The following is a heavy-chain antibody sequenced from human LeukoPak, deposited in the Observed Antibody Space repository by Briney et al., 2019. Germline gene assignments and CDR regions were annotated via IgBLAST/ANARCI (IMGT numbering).Heavy chain of an antibody. D-gene: IGHD5-18*01. CDR1: GFTFSSYF. J-gene: IGHJ4*02. Sequence: AGGSLRLSCAASGFTFSSYFMNWVRQAPGKGLEWVANIKQDGSEKYYVDSVKGRFTISRDNAKNSLYLQMNSLRAEDTAVYYCAREGLDTAMAPLGYWGQGTLVTVSS. CDR3: AREGLDTAMAPLGY. CDR2: IKQDGSEK. V-gene: IGHV3-7*01.